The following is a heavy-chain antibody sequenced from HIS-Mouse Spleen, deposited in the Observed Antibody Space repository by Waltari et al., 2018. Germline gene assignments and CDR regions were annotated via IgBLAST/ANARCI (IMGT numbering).Heavy chain of an antibody. J-gene: IGHJ2*01. CDR2: IYYGGST. CDR3: AREIPYSSSWYDWYFDL. V-gene: IGHV4-39*07. CDR1: GGPIRSSSYY. Sequence: QLHLQESDPVLVKPSETLSRTCTGPGGPIRSSSYYWCWLRQPPGKGLEWIGSIYYGGSTYYNPSLKSRVTISVDTSKNQFSLKLSSVTAADTAVYYCAREIPYSSSWYDWYFDLWGRGTLVTVSS. D-gene: IGHD6-13*01.